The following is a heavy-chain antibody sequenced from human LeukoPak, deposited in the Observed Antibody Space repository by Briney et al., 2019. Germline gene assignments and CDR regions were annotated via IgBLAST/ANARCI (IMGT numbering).Heavy chain of an antibody. D-gene: IGHD3-16*01. CDR3: ARAYEYGWFDP. CDR2: INPKNGGS. J-gene: IGHJ5*02. V-gene: IGHV1-2*02. CDR1: GYTFTDYY. Sequence: GASVKVSCKASGYTFTDYYLHWVRQAPGQGLEWMGWINPKNGGSTYAQKFQGRVTMTWDTSTSTAYMELSGLSSDDTALYYCARAYEYGWFDPWGQGALVTVSS.